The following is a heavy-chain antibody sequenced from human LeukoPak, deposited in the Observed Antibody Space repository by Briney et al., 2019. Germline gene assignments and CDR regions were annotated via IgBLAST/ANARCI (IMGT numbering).Heavy chain of an antibody. D-gene: IGHD6-13*01. Sequence: SVKVSCKASGGTFSSYAISWVRQAPGQGLEWMGRIIPIFGTANYAQKFQGRVTITTDESTSTAYMELNSLRAEDTAVYYCAKDGSSSWLDPFDYWGQGTLVTVSS. V-gene: IGHV1-69*05. J-gene: IGHJ4*02. CDR3: AKDGSSSWLDPFDY. CDR1: GGTFSSYA. CDR2: IIPIFGTA.